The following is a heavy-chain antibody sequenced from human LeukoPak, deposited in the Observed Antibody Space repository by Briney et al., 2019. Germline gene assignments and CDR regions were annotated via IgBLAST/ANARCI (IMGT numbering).Heavy chain of an antibody. D-gene: IGHD1-26*01. Sequence: PGGSLRLSCAASGFTFSSYSMNWVRQAPGKGLEWVSSISSSSSYIYYADSVKGRFTISRDNAKNSLYLQMNSLRAEDTAVYYCARDSVGATEAADYWGQGTLVTVSS. CDR3: ARDSVGATEAADY. V-gene: IGHV3-21*01. CDR1: GFTFSSYS. CDR2: ISSSSSYI. J-gene: IGHJ4*02.